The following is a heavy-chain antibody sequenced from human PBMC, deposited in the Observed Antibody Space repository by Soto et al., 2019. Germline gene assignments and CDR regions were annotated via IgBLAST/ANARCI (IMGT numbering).Heavy chain of an antibody. V-gene: IGHV4-34*01. J-gene: IGHJ6*02. D-gene: IGHD3-10*01. CDR2: INHSGST. CDR3: ARNASMVRGVIPVRTGYGMDV. Sequence: QVQLQQWGAGLLKPSETLSLTCAVYGGSFSGYYWSWIRQPPGKGLEWIGEINHSGSTNYNPSLKSRVTISVDTSKNQFSLKLSSVTAADTAVYYCARNASMVRGVIPVRTGYGMDVWGQGTTVTVSS. CDR1: GGSFSGYY.